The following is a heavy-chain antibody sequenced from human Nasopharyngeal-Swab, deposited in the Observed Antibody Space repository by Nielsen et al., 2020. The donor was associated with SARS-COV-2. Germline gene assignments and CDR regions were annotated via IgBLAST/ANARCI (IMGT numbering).Heavy chain of an antibody. CDR3: ARDAFPGIAAAGPDY. V-gene: IGHV3-7*01. Sequence: WIRQPPGEGLEWVANIKQDGSEKYYVDSVKGRFTISRDNAKNSLYLKMNSLRAEDTAVYYCARDAFPGIAAAGPDYWGQGTLVTVSS. J-gene: IGHJ4*02. D-gene: IGHD6-13*01. CDR2: IKQDGSEK.